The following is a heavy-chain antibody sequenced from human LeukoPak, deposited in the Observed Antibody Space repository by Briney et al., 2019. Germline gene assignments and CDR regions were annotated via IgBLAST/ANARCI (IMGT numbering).Heavy chain of an antibody. V-gene: IGHV3-48*03. J-gene: IGHJ6*03. CDR1: GFTFSSYE. CDR3: AKSISHDPYCSGGSCYSFLYYYYYMDV. Sequence: GGSLRLSCAASGFTFSSYEMNWVRQAPGKGLEWVSYISSSGSTIYYADSVKGRFTISRDNSKNTLYLQMNSLRAEDTAVYYCAKSISHDPYCSGGSCYSFLYYYYYMDVWGKGTTVTVSS. D-gene: IGHD2-15*01. CDR2: ISSSGSTI.